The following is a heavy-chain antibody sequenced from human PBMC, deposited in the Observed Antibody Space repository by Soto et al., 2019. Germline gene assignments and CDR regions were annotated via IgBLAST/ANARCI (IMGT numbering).Heavy chain of an antibody. J-gene: IGHJ6*03. V-gene: IGHV4-59*08. CDR1: GGSMSSYY. CDR2: VCYSGST. D-gene: IGHD1-1*01. Sequence: SETLSLTCTVSGGSMSSYYLSWVRQPPGKGLEWIGYVCYSGSTYYNPSLKSRVTISVDTSKNQFSLKLSSVTAADTAVYYCARHPERGGYHYYMDVWGKGTTVTVSS. CDR3: ARHPERGGYHYYMDV.